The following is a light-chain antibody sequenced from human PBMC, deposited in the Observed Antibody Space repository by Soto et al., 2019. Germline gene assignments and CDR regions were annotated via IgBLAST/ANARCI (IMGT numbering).Light chain of an antibody. CDR1: QSVLFNSDNKNY. V-gene: IGKV4-1*01. Sequence: DIVMTQSPDSLAVSLGERATIRCKSSQSVLFNSDNKNYLSWYQQKPGQPPKLLIYWASIRESVVPDRFSGSGSETDFTLTISSLQAEDVAFYYCQQYYSTPLTFGGGTKVEI. CDR2: WAS. J-gene: IGKJ4*01. CDR3: QQYYSTPLT.